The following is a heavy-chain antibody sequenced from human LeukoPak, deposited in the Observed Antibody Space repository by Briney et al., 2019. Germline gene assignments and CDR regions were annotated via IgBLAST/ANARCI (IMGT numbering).Heavy chain of an antibody. CDR3: ARAIKNGMDV. CDR1: GGSISSGGYY. V-gene: IGHV4-61*08. CDR2: IYYSGST. Sequence: KASETLSLTCTVSGGSISSGGYYWSWIRQHPGKGLEWIGYIYYSGSTNYNPSLKSRVTISVDTSKNQFSLKLSSVTAADTAVYYCARAIKNGMDVWGQGTTVTVSS. J-gene: IGHJ6*02.